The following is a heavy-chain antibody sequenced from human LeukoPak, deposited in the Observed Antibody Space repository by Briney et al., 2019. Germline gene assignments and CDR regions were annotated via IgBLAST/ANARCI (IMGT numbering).Heavy chain of an antibody. V-gene: IGHV3-74*01. D-gene: IGHD3-10*01. CDR3: AREWFVRGHWFDP. CDR1: GFTFSSYW. CDR2: INSDGSST. J-gene: IGHJ5*02. Sequence: GGSLRLSCAASGFTFSSYWMHWVRQAPGKGLVWVSRINSDGSSTSYADSVKGRYTISRDNAKNTLYLQMNSLRAEDTAVYYCAREWFVRGHWFDPWGQGTLVTVSS.